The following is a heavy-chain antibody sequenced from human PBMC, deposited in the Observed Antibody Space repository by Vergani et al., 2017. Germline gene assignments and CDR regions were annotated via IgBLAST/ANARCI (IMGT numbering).Heavy chain of an antibody. V-gene: IGHV1-18*01. CDR1: GYTFTSYG. J-gene: IGHJ3*02. D-gene: IGHD6-19*01. CDR2: ISAYNGNT. CDR3: ARIRGEYSSGWKDAFDI. Sequence: QVQLVQSGAEVKKPGASVKVSCKASGYTFTSYGISWVRQAHGQGLEWMGWISAYNGNTNYAQKHQGRVTMTTDTSTSTAYMELRSLRSDDTAVYYCARIRGEYSSGWKDAFDIWGQGTMVTVSS.